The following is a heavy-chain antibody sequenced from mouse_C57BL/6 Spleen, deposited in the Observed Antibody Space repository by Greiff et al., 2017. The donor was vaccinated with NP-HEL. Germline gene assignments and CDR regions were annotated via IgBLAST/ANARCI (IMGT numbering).Heavy chain of an antibody. CDR1: GYSFTSGYY. V-gene: IGHV3-6*01. CDR3: AREGLPWYFEV. Sequence: EVQLQQSGPGLVKPSQSLSLTCSVTGYSFTSGYYWYWIRQFPGNKLEWMGYIRYDGSTNYNPSLKNQTSLTLDTSKNQFFQKLNSVATEDTATYYCAREGLPWYFEVWGTGTTVTVSS. CDR2: IRYDGST. D-gene: IGHD2-2*01. J-gene: IGHJ1*03.